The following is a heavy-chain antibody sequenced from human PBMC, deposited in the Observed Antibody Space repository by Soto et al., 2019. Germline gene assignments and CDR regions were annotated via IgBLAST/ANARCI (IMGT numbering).Heavy chain of an antibody. CDR3: ATDLPVLEWLLTDAFDI. D-gene: IGHD3-3*01. CDR2: FDPEDGET. CDR1: GYTLTELS. J-gene: IGHJ3*02. V-gene: IGHV1-24*01. Sequence: APVKVSCKVSGYTLTELSMHWVRQAPGKGLEWMGGFDPEDGETIYAQKFQGRVTMTEDTSTDTAYMELSSLRSEDTAVYYCATDLPVLEWLLTDAFDIWGQGTMVTVSS.